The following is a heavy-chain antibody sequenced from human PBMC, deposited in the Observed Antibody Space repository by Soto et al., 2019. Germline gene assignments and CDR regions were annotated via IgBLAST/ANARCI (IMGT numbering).Heavy chain of an antibody. V-gene: IGHV4-4*02. D-gene: IGHD3-22*01. CDR3: ARGEYYYDSSCYYFFDY. CDR2: IYHSGST. Sequence: QVQLQESGPGLVKPSGTLSLTCAVSGGSISSSNWWSWVRQPPGKGLEWIGEIYHSGSTNYNPSLKGRVTTAVSKSKNPFSLKLSSVAAADPAVYYCARGEYYYDSSCYYFFDYWGQGTLVTVSS. J-gene: IGHJ4*02. CDR1: GGSISSSNW.